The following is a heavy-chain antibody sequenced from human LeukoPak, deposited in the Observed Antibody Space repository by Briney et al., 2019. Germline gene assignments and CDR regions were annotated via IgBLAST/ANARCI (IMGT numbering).Heavy chain of an antibody. D-gene: IGHD6-13*01. CDR1: GFTFSSYG. J-gene: IGHJ3*02. V-gene: IGHV3-30*02. CDR3: ARGIAARMGDAFDI. CDR2: IRYDGSNK. Sequence: GGSLRLSCAASGFTFSSYGMHWVRQAPGKGLEWVAFIRYDGSNKYYADSVKGRFTISRDNSKNTLYLQMNSLRAEDTAVYYCARGIAARMGDAFDIWGQGTMVTVSS.